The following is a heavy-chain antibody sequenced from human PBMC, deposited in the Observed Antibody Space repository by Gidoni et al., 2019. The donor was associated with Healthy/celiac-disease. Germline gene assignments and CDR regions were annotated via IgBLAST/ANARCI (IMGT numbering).Heavy chain of an antibody. CDR2: IYYSGST. D-gene: IGHD1-26*01. CDR3: ASDSGGSGEGYYYGMDV. Sequence: QVQLQESGPGLVKPSQTLSLTCTVAGGSISSGGYYWSWIRQHPGKGLEWIGYIYYSGSTYYNPSLTSLVTISVDTSKNQFSLKLSSVTAADTAVYYCASDSGGSGEGYYYGMDVWGHGPTVTVSS. J-gene: IGHJ6*02. V-gene: IGHV4-31*01. CDR1: GGSISSGGYY.